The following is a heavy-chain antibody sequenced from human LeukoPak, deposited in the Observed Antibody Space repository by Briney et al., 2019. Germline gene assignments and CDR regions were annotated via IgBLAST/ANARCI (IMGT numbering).Heavy chain of an antibody. V-gene: IGHV3-23*01. D-gene: IGHD2-15*01. CDR1: EFTFSSYA. J-gene: IGHJ5*02. Sequence: GSLILSCAASEFTFSSYAMSWVRQAPGKGLEWVSVISGSGGSTYYADSVKGRFTISRDNAKNSLYLQMNSLRAEDTAVYYCARGGDTVVVAAPFRGWFDPWGQGTLVTVSS. CDR2: ISGSGGST. CDR3: ARGGDTVVVAAPFRGWFDP.